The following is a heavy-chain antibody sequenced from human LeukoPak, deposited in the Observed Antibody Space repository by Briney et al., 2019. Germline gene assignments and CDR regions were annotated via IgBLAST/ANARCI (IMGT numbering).Heavy chain of an antibody. CDR2: LNPNSGGT. CDR3: AREDELVDFGH. V-gene: IGHV1-2*06. Sequence: ASVKVSCKASGYTFTGYFLVWVRQAPGQGLEWMGRLNPNSGGTNYAQDFQGRVTMTRDTSISTAYMELSRLRSDDTAVYYCAREDELVDFGHWGQGTLVTVSS. CDR1: GYTFTGYF. J-gene: IGHJ4*02. D-gene: IGHD2-21*01.